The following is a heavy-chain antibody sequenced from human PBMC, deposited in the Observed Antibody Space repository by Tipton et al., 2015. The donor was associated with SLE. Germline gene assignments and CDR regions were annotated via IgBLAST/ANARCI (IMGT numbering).Heavy chain of an antibody. V-gene: IGHV4-39*01. CDR1: GGSISSSSSYY. D-gene: IGHD1-26*01. J-gene: IGHJ4*02. CDR3: ARRGVGHYFDY. CDR2: VYHRGST. Sequence: TLSLTCAVYGGSISSSSSYYWAWIRQPPGKGLEWIGEVYHRGSTEYNPSLRSRATISVDTSKNQFSLHLSSVTAADTAVYFCARRGVGHYFDYWGQGALITVSS.